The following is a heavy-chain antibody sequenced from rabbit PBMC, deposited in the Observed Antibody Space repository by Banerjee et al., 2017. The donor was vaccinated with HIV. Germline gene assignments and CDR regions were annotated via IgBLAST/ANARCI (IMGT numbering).Heavy chain of an antibody. V-gene: IGHV1S45*01. CDR3: ARSIYILNNYFVYACATLGL. CDR2: IYDGSSGTT. CDR1: GFSFSSGYW. Sequence: QEQLEESGGDLVKPEGSLTLTCTASGFSFSSGYWICWVRQAPGKGLEWIACIYDGSSGTTYYASWAKGRFTISTTSSTTVTLQMTSLTAADTATYFCARSIYILNNYFVYACATLGLWGPGTLVTV. D-gene: IGHD6-1*01. J-gene: IGHJ4*01.